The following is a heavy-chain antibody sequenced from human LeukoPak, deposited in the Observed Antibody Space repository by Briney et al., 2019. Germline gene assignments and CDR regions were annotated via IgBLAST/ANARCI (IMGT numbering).Heavy chain of an antibody. D-gene: IGHD5-24*01. Sequence: GGSLRLSCAASGFTFSSYNMNWVRQAPGKGLEWVSSISSSSNYIYYADSVKGRFTISRDNAKNSLYLQMNSLRAEDTAVYYCARTEASGEMATITDYYYMDVWGKGTTVTVSS. CDR3: ARTEASGEMATITDYYYMDV. J-gene: IGHJ6*03. V-gene: IGHV3-21*01. CDR1: GFTFSSYN. CDR2: ISSSSNYI.